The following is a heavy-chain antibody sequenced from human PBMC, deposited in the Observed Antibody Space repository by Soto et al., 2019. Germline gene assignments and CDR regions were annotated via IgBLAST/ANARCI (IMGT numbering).Heavy chain of an antibody. CDR1: GGSISSSNW. V-gene: IGHV4-4*02. J-gene: IGHJ6*02. Sequence: QVQLQESGPGLVKPSGTLSLTCAVSGGSISSSNWWSWVRQPPGKGLEWIGEIYHSGSTNYNPSLKSRFTISVDKSKNQFSLTLSSVTAADTAVYYCARVSGSYYYGMDVWGQGTTVTVSS. CDR2: IYHSGST. CDR3: ARVSGSYYYGMDV.